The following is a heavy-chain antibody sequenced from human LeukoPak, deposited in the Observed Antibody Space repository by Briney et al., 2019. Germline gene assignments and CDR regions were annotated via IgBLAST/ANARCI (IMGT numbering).Heavy chain of an antibody. CDR1: GGSISSYY. Sequence: PSETLSLTCTVSGGSISSYYWSWIRQPPGKGLEWIEYIYYSGSTNYNPSLKSRVTISVDTSKNQFSLKLSSVTAADTAVYYCARDFSGSYRSNAFDIWGQGTMVTVSS. CDR2: IYYSGST. CDR3: ARDFSGSYRSNAFDI. V-gene: IGHV4-59*01. D-gene: IGHD1-26*01. J-gene: IGHJ3*02.